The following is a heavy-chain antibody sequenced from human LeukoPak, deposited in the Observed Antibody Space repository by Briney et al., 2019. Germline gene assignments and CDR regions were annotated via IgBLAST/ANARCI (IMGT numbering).Heavy chain of an antibody. CDR2: ISAYNGNT. CDR3: ARDLWTYYYDSSGYYGFDY. Sequence: ASVKASCKASGYTFTSYGISWVRQAPGQGLEWMGWISAYNGNTNYAQKLQGRVTMTTDTSTSTAYMELRSLRSDDTAVYYCARDLWTYYYDSSGYYGFDYWGQGTLVTVSS. J-gene: IGHJ4*02. D-gene: IGHD3-22*01. CDR1: GYTFTSYG. V-gene: IGHV1-18*01.